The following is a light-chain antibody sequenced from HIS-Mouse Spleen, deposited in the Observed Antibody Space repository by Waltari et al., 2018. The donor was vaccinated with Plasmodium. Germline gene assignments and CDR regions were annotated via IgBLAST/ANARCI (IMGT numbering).Light chain of an antibody. CDR1: QSISSY. CDR3: KQSYRTWT. V-gene: IGKV1-39*01. CDR2: AAS. Sequence: MTQSPSSLSASVGDSVTITCRASQSISSYLNWYQQKPGKAPKLLIYAASSLQSGVPSRFSGTGSGTDFTLTISSLQPEDFATYFRKQSYRTWTFDQGTKVEIK. J-gene: IGKJ1*01.